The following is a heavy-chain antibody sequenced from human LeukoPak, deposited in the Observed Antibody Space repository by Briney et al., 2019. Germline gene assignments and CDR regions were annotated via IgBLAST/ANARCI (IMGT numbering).Heavy chain of an antibody. J-gene: IGHJ5*02. CDR3: ARAITMIRGVSYSHTGWFDP. Sequence: PSETLSLTCTVSGGSISSGNYYWSWIRQPAGKGLEWIGRIYTRGSTKYTPSLKSRVTMSVDTSKNQFSLKLSSVTAADTAVYYCARAITMIRGVSYSHTGWFDPWGQGTLVSVSS. D-gene: IGHD3-10*01. CDR1: GGSISSGNYY. CDR2: IYTRGST. V-gene: IGHV4-61*02.